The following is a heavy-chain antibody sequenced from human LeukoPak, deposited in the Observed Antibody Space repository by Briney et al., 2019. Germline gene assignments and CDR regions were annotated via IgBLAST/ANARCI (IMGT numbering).Heavy chain of an antibody. V-gene: IGHV3-21*01. CDR1: GFTFSSYA. CDR3: ARDDSGSYSVLGYYYGMDV. D-gene: IGHD1-26*01. CDR2: ISSSSSYI. J-gene: IGHJ6*02. Sequence: GGSLRLSCAASGFTFSSYAMSWVRQAPGKGLEWVSSISSSSSYIYYADSVKGRFTISRDNAKNSLYLQMNSLRAEDTAVYYCARDDSGSYSVLGYYYGMDVWGQGTTVTVSS.